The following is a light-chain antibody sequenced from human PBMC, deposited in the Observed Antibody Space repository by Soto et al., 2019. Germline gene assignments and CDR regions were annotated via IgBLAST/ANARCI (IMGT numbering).Light chain of an antibody. CDR2: EVS. CDR3: CSYTSSNTRV. Sequence: QSALTQPASVSGSPGQSITISCTGTSSDVGGYDYVSWYQQHPGKAPKVMIYEVSNRPSGVSNRFSGSKSGNTASLTISGLQAEDEADYYCCSYTSSNTRVFGGGTKLTVL. CDR1: SSDVGGYDY. V-gene: IGLV2-14*01. J-gene: IGLJ2*01.